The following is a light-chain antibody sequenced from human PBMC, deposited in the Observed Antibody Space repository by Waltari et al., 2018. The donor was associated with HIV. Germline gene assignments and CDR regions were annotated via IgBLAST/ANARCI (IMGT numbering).Light chain of an antibody. CDR1: NIGDKS. CDR2: DDR. J-gene: IGLJ1*01. CDR3: QVWDSSSDRNYV. Sequence: SYILTQPPSVSVAPGPTARITCGGNNIGDKSVPWYQQKPGQAPVLVVYDDRDRPSGIPERFSGSNSGNTATLTISRVEAGDEADYYCQVWDSSSDRNYVFGTGTKVTVL. V-gene: IGLV3-21*02.